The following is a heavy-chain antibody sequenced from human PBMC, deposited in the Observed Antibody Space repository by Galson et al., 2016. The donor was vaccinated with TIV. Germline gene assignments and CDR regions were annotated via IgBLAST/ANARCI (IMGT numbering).Heavy chain of an antibody. J-gene: IGHJ2*01. Sequence: SETLSLTCAVSGYSISSGPYWGWIRQPPGKGLEYIGSSYQSGNTYNNPSLQSRVTISGDLSRNQFSLKLISVTAAATAVYYCVRHYDFRLAYFDLWGRGTLVTVSA. CDR1: GYSISSGPY. CDR2: SYQSGNT. V-gene: IGHV4-38-2*01. D-gene: IGHD3-3*01. CDR3: VRHYDFRLAYFDL.